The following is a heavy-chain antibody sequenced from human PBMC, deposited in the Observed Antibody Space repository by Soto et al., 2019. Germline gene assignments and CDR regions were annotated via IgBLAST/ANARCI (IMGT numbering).Heavy chain of an antibody. CDR1: GYTFTSYD. Sequence: ASVKVSCKASGYTFTSYDINWVRQATGQGLEWMGWMNPNRGNTGYAQKYQGRVTMNRNTSISTAYMELSSLRSEGTVVYYCARVLTYYYDSSGYGYWGQGTLVTVSS. V-gene: IGHV1-8*01. CDR2: MNPNRGNT. D-gene: IGHD3-22*01. J-gene: IGHJ4*02. CDR3: ARVLTYYYDSSGYGY.